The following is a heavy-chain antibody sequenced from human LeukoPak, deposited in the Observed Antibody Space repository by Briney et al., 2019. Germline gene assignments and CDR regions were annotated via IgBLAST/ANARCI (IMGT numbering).Heavy chain of an antibody. V-gene: IGHV3-33*01. Sequence: GRSLRLSCAAAAFTFSSYCMHCFLQAPAKGLEWVPVIRYDGSNKCYADSVKGRFTISRDNSKNKLYLQMNSLRAEDTAVYYCALELSSSSWTSFDYWGQGTLVTVSS. CDR1: AFTFSSYC. CDR2: IRYDGSNK. CDR3: ALELSSSSWTSFDY. D-gene: IGHD6-13*01. J-gene: IGHJ4*02.